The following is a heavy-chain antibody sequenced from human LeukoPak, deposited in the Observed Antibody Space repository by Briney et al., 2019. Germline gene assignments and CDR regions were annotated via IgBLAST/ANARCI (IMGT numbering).Heavy chain of an antibody. CDR2: ISGSGGST. CDR3: AKGNYDYVWGSYRYIGLDY. D-gene: IGHD3-16*02. Sequence: GGSLRLSCAASGFTFSGYAMGWVRQAPGQGLEWGSAISGSGGSTSYADSVRGRFTISRDNSKNTLYLQMNSLRAEDTAVYYCAKGNYDYVWGSYRYIGLDYWGQGTLVTISS. CDR1: GFTFSGYA. J-gene: IGHJ4*02. V-gene: IGHV3-23*01.